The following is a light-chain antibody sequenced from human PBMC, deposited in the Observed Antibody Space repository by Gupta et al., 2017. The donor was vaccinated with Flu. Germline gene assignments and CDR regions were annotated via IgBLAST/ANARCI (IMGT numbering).Light chain of an antibody. CDR3: SSHAGRVTWV. Sequence: QSAPTQPRSVSGSPGQSVTISCTGTSNDVGGSNRVSWYEQRPGKAPKIILYDVTERPSGVPDRFSGSKSGNTASLTISGLQADDEADYYCSSHAGRVTWVFGTGTTVTVL. CDR2: DVT. CDR1: SNDVGGSNR. J-gene: IGLJ1*01. V-gene: IGLV2-11*01.